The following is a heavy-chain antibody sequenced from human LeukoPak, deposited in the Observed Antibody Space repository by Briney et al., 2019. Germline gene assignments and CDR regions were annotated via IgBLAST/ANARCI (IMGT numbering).Heavy chain of an antibody. Sequence: ASVKVSCKASGYTSTGYYMHGVRPAPGQGLEWVGWINPNSGGTNYAQKFQGRVTMPRHTSISTDYMELSKLRPDDTGLYYCASSVAGTLGHPQDYWGQGTLVTVSS. D-gene: IGHD6-19*01. CDR2: INPNSGGT. J-gene: IGHJ4*02. CDR3: ASSVAGTLGHPQDY. V-gene: IGHV1-2*02. CDR1: GYTSTGYY.